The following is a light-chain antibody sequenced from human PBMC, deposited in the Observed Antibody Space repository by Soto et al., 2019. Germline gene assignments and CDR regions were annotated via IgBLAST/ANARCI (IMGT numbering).Light chain of an antibody. J-gene: IGKJ2*01. V-gene: IGKV3-20*01. CDR2: GVF. Sequence: ETVLTQSPGTVSLSPGERATLSCTTSQSVRSNYLAWYQQKPGQAPRLLIYGVFSRATGIPDRFSGSWSGTDFTLTISGLEPEDSAVYYCQHYDGSPRTFGQGTKLEI. CDR1: QSVRSNY. CDR3: QHYDGSPRT.